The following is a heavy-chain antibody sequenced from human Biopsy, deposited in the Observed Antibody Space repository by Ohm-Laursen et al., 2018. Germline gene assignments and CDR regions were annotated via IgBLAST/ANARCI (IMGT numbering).Heavy chain of an antibody. Sequence: ASVKVSCKTSGYTFINYDIHWVRQASGQGLEWMGWMNPKSSDTGYAHKFQGRVTMARNASISTANMEMSSLRSEDTAVYYCARGRLSGTRRALDIWGQGTMVTVSS. CDR2: MNPKSSDT. J-gene: IGHJ3*02. CDR1: GYTFINYD. D-gene: IGHD1-7*01. CDR3: ARGRLSGTRRALDI. V-gene: IGHV1-8*01.